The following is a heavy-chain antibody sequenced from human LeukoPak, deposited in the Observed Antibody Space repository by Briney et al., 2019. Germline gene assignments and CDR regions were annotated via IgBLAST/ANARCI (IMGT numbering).Heavy chain of an antibody. CDR3: ARQGSGSYYRRPFDF. J-gene: IGHJ4*02. Sequence: PSETLSLTCTVSGDSISSNNYYWGWIRQPPGKGLEWIGSIHYSGNTYYNPSLKSRATISVDTSKNQFSLKLTPVTAADTAVFYCARQGSGSYYRRPFDFWGQGTLVTVSS. V-gene: IGHV4-39*01. D-gene: IGHD1-26*01. CDR2: IHYSGNT. CDR1: GDSISSNNYY.